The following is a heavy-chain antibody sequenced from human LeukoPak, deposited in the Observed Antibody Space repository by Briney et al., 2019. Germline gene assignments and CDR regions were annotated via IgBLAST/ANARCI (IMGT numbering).Heavy chain of an antibody. J-gene: IGHJ4*02. CDR1: GFTFGTFW. V-gene: IGHV3-74*01. D-gene: IGHD1-26*01. CDR2: FNPEETNK. CDR3: ARWSLEPFAY. Sequence: PGGPLRLSCAASGFTFGTFWMHWLRQAPGKGLVWLSRFNPEETNKIYADAVKARFPISRDNAKHTLYLQMNSLRAEDTGVYYCARWSLEPFAYWGEGTVV.